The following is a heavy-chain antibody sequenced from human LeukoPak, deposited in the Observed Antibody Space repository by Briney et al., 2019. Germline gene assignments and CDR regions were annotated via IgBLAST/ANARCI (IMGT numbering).Heavy chain of an antibody. CDR3: AKVRGAVAGTSGFDY. J-gene: IGHJ4*02. CDR2: ISYDGSNK. D-gene: IGHD6-19*01. Sequence: GGSLRLSCVASGFTFSSYGMHWVRQAPGKGLEWVAVISYDGSNKYYADSVKGRFTISRDNSKNTLYLQMNSLRAEDTAVYYCAKVRGAVAGTSGFDYWGQGTLVTVSS. CDR1: GFTFSSYG. V-gene: IGHV3-30*18.